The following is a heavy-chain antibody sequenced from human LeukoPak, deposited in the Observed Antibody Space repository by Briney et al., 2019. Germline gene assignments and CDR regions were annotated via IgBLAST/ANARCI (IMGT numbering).Heavy chain of an antibody. V-gene: IGHV4-61*08. J-gene: IGHJ3*02. Sequence: PSETLSLTCTVSGGSISSGGYYWSWIRQHPGKGLEWIGYIYSSGSTNYNPSLKSRVTISVDTSKNQFSLKLSSVTAADTAVYYCARYGGYYSNAFDIWGQGTMVTVSS. D-gene: IGHD3-22*01. CDR2: IYSSGST. CDR3: ARYGGYYSNAFDI. CDR1: GGSISSGGYY.